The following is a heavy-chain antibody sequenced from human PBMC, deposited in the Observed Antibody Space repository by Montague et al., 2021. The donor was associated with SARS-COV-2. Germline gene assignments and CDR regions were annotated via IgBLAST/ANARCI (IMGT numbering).Heavy chain of an antibody. V-gene: IGHV4-39*01. CDR1: GGSVGSSHYY. CDR2: IYYSGST. CDR3: ARGLYNWNYEHWFDT. Sequence: SETLSLTCTVSGGSVGSSHYYWAWIRQPPGKGLEWIGTIYYSGSTCYNPSPRSRVTIDVDASTNQFSLKLHSVTAADTAVYFCARGLYNWNYEHWFDTWGQGTLVTVSS. J-gene: IGHJ5*02. D-gene: IGHD1-7*01.